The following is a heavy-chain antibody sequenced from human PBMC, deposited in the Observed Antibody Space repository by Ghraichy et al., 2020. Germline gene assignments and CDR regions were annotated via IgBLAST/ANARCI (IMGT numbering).Heavy chain of an antibody. CDR2: IYPGDSDS. Sequence: GESLNISCKGSGYTFTSYWIGWVRQMPGKGLEWMGVIYPGDSDSRYSPSFQGQVTISADKSISTAYLQWSSLQASDTAMYYCVLLTAVGDYLGQGTLVTVSS. CDR3: VLLTAVGDY. CDR1: GYTFTSYW. J-gene: IGHJ4*02. D-gene: IGHD5-18*01. V-gene: IGHV5-51*01.